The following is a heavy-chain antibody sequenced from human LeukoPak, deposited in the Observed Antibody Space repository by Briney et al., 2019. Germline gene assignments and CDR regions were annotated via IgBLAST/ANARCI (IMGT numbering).Heavy chain of an antibody. Sequence: GGSLRLSCAASGFTFSSYGMHWVRQAPGKWLEWVAFIRYDGSNKYYADSVKGRFTISRDNSKNTLYLQMNSLRAEDTAVYYCAKDSGIYYYYYYMDVWGKGTTVTVSS. J-gene: IGHJ6*03. V-gene: IGHV3-30*02. CDR3: AKDSGIYYYYYYMDV. CDR2: IRYDGSNK. CDR1: GFTFSSYG.